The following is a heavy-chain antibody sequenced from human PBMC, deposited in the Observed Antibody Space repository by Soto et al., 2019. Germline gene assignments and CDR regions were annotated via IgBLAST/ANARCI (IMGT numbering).Heavy chain of an antibody. CDR2: IIPIIDTT. V-gene: IGHV1-69*06. Sequence: QVQLVQSGAEVKKPGSSVKVSCKASGGNFNNYAISWVRQAPAQGLQWMGGIIPIIDTTHYAQKLQGRVTISADRGRTTVYRDLTGLTSDDPATYFCARAPHKRDAFSLWGQGTVVTVSS. CDR1: GGNFNNYA. J-gene: IGHJ3*01. CDR3: ARAPHKRDAFSL.